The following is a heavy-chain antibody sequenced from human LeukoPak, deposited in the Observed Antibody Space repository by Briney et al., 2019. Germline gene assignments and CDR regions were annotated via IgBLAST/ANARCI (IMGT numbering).Heavy chain of an antibody. CDR2: INHSGST. Sequence: PSETLSLTCAVYGGSFSGYYWSWIRQPPGKGLEWIGEINHSGSTNYNPSLKSRVTISVDTSKNQFSLKLSSVTAADTAVYYCARDTAMARFDPWGQGTLVTVSS. V-gene: IGHV4-34*01. CDR3: ARDTAMARFDP. D-gene: IGHD5-18*01. CDR1: GGSFSGYY. J-gene: IGHJ5*02.